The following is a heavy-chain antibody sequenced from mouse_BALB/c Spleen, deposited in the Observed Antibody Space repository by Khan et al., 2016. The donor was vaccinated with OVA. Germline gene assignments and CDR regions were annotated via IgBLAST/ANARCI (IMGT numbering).Heavy chain of an antibody. D-gene: IGHD2-14*01. J-gene: IGHJ3*01. CDR2: MNYDGAN. CDR1: GYSITSGYY. Sequence: EVQLQESGPGLVKPSQSLSLTCSVTGYSITSGYYWNWIRQFPGNKLEWMGYMNYDGANTYNPSLRNRISITRDTSNNQFFLKLNSLTTENTATYHCARAYFRYDETWFASWGQGTLVTVSA. CDR3: ARAYFRYDETWFAS. V-gene: IGHV3-6*02.